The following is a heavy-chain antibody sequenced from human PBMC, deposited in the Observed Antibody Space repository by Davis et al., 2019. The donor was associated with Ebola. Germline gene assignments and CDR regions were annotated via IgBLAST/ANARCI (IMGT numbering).Heavy chain of an antibody. CDR3: ARDPDYVWGSDPFYYFDY. V-gene: IGHV1-2*02. CDR2: INPNSGGT. J-gene: IGHJ4*02. D-gene: IGHD3-16*01. Sequence: ASVKVSCKASGYTFTSYYMHWVRQAPGQGLEWMGWINPNSGGTNYAQKFQGRVTMTRDTSISTAYMELSSLRSDDTAVYYCARDPDYVWGSDPFYYFDYWGQGTLVTVSS. CDR1: GYTFTSYY.